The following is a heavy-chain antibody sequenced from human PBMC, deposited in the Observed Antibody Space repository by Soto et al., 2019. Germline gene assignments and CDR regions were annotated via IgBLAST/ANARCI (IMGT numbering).Heavy chain of an antibody. CDR3: ARVIEQYDWYFDL. D-gene: IGHD4-4*01. V-gene: IGHV1-18*01. CDR1: GYTFTSYG. Sequence: QVQLVQSGAEVKKPGASVKVSCKASGYTFTSYGISWVRPAPGQGLEWMGWISAYNGNTNYAQTLQGRVTMTTDTSTSRAYMALRSLRSDDTAVYYFARVIEQYDWYFDLWCRGTLVTVS. J-gene: IGHJ2*01. CDR2: ISAYNGNT.